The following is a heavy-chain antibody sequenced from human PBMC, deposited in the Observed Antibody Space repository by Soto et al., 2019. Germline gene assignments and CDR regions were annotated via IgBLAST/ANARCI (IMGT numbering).Heavy chain of an antibody. D-gene: IGHD2-15*01. Sequence: QVQLVESGGGVVQPGRSLRLSCAASGFILSTYAMYWVRQAPGKGLEWVAVISYDGNNKYYADSVKGRFTISRDNSKXTXXXPXXSLRAEDTAVYYCARAGCDGGSCYTLVGLRYGMDVWGQGTTVTVSS. CDR3: ARAGCDGGSCYTLVGLRYGMDV. CDR1: GFILSTYA. V-gene: IGHV3-30-3*01. CDR2: ISYDGNNK. J-gene: IGHJ6*02.